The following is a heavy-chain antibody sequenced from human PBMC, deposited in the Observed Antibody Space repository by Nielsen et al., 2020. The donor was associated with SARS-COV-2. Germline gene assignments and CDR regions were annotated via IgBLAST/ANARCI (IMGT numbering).Heavy chain of an antibody. CDR2: ISTNTGNP. CDR1: GYSFTSHA. Sequence: ASVTVSCKTSGYSFTSHAMYWLRQAPGQGLEWMGWISTNTGNPTYAQDFTGRFVFSLDTSVSTAYLQISSLKPEDTAVYYCGRVPSFGVAVDYWGQGTLVTVSS. J-gene: IGHJ4*02. V-gene: IGHV7-4-1*02. D-gene: IGHD3-3*01. CDR3: GRVPSFGVAVDY.